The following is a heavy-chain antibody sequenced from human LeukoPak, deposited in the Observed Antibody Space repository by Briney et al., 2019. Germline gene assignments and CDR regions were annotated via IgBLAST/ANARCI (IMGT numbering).Heavy chain of an antibody. D-gene: IGHD2-15*01. CDR2: ISWNSGTM. V-gene: IGHV3-9*01. J-gene: IGHJ6*03. CDR1: GFTFDDYA. CDR3: ARQVVAATPVSVLYYYYYMDV. Sequence: PGGSLRLSCAASGFTFDDYAMHWVRQAPGKGLEWVSGISWNSGTMYYADSVKGRFTISRDNAKNSLYLQMNSLRAEDTAVYYCARQVVAATPVSVLYYYYYMDVWGKGTTVTISS.